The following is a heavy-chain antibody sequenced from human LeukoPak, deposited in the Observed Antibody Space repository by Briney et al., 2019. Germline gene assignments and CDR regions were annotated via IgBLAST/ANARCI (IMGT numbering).Heavy chain of an antibody. Sequence: ASVKVSCKASGYTFTSYGISWVRQAPGQGLEWMGGIIPIFGTPNYAQKFQGRVTITADESTSTAYMELSSLRSEDTAVYYCARGWLAETMVVTPYNYWGQGTLVTASS. CDR3: ARGWLAETMVVTPYNY. CDR1: GYTFTSYG. D-gene: IGHD4-23*01. V-gene: IGHV1-69*13. CDR2: IIPIFGTP. J-gene: IGHJ4*02.